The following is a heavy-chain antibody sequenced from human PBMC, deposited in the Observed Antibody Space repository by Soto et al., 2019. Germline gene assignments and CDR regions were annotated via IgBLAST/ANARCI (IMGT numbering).Heavy chain of an antibody. CDR1: GGTFNSYA. CDR3: TRCGIRYHSIGYYLGIDGMDV. J-gene: IGHJ6*02. D-gene: IGHD3-22*01. V-gene: IGHV1-69*14. CDR2: TIPMFGTT. Sequence: QVQLVQSGAEVKKPESSVRVSCKASGGTFNSYAITWVRQAPGQGLEWMGGTIPMFGTTNYAEKFQGRVTISGDKYTNTAYMELSSLRSEDTAVYYCTRCGIRYHSIGYYLGIDGMDVWGQGTTVIVSS.